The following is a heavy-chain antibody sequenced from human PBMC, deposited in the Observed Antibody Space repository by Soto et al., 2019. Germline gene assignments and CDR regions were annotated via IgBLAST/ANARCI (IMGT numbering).Heavy chain of an antibody. J-gene: IGHJ4*02. V-gene: IGHV1-69*12. CDR1: GGTFSSYA. CDR3: ARARGTVTRYFDY. Sequence: QVQLVQSGAEVKKPGSSVKVSCKASGGTFSSYAISWLRQAPVQGLEWMGGIIPIFATANSAQKFQGRVTITADESTSTAYMELSSLRSEDTAVYYCARARGTVTRYFDYWGQGTLVTVSS. CDR2: IIPIFATA. D-gene: IGHD4-4*01.